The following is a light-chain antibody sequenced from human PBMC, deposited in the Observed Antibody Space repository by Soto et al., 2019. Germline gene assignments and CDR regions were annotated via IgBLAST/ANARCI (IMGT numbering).Light chain of an antibody. CDR3: SSHASSRTLV. CDR1: SSDVGGYNY. Sequence: QSALTQPASVSGSPGQSITISYTGTSSDVGGYNYVSWYQHLPGKAPKLIIYYVSNRPSGVSDRFSGSKSGNTASLTISGLQAEDEADYYCSSHASSRTLVFGLGTKLTVL. CDR2: YVS. V-gene: IGLV2-14*01. J-gene: IGLJ1*01.